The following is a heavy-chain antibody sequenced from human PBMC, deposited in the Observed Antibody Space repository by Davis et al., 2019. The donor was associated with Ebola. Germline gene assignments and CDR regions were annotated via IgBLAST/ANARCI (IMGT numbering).Heavy chain of an antibody. CDR2: ISSSSSYI. J-gene: IGHJ6*02. CDR1: GFTFSSYS. V-gene: IGHV3-21*01. CDR3: ARGLVGGGSWYPLDV. D-gene: IGHD6-13*01. Sequence: GGSLRLSCAASGFTFSSYSMNWVRQAPGKGLEWVSSISSSSSYIYYADSVKGRFTISRDNAKNSLYLQMNSLRAEDTAVYYCARGLVGGGSWYPLDVWGQGTTVTVSS.